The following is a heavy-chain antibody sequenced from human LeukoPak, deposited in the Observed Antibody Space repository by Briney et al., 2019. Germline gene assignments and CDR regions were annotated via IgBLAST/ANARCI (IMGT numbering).Heavy chain of an antibody. J-gene: IGHJ4*02. V-gene: IGHV3-30*18. D-gene: IGHD3-10*01. Sequence: PGGSLRLSCAASGFTFSSYGMHWVRQAPGKGLEWVAVISYDGSNKYYADSVKGRFTISRDNSKNTLYLQMNSLRAEDTAVYYCAKLGGYGSGSYYPENIFDYWGQGTLVTVSS. CDR3: AKLGGYGSGSYYPENIFDY. CDR2: ISYDGSNK. CDR1: GFTFSSYG.